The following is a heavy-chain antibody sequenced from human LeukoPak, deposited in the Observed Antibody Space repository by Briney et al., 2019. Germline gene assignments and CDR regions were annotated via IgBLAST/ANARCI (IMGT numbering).Heavy chain of an antibody. CDR3: AKWGDYDILTGYYDSDY. Sequence: PGASLRLSCAASGFTFSNYAMSWVRQAPGKGLEWVSAIVGSGSSTYYADSVKGRFTISRDNSKNTQYLQLNRLRAEDTAVYYCAKWGDYDILTGYYDSDYWGQGTLVTVSS. J-gene: IGHJ4*02. V-gene: IGHV3-23*01. CDR1: GFTFSNYA. D-gene: IGHD3-9*01. CDR2: IVGSGSST.